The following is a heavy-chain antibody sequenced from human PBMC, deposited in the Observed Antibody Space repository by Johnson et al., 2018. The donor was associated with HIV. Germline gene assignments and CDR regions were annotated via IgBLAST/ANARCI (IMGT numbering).Heavy chain of an antibody. CDR2: IKQDGSEK. J-gene: IGHJ3*02. D-gene: IGHD1-26*01. CDR3: ARVREWEGGEVGEAFDI. V-gene: IGHV3-7*05. Sequence: VQLVESGGGLVQPGGSLRLSCAASGFTFSSYWMSWVRQAPGKGLEWVANIKQDGSEKYYVDSVKGRFTISRDNAKNSLYLQMNSLRAEDTAVYYCARVREWEGGEVGEAFDIWGQGTMVTVSS. CDR1: GFTFSSYW.